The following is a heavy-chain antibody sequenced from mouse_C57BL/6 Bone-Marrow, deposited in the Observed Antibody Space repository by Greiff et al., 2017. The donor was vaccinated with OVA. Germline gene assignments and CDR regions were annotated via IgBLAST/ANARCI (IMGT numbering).Heavy chain of an antibody. J-gene: IGHJ3*01. D-gene: IGHD2-1*01. CDR1: GYSITSGYF. CDR2: ISYDGSN. Sequence: ESGPGLVKPSQSLSLTCSVSGYSITSGYFWNWIRQFPGNKLECMGYISYDGSNNYNPSLNNRITITRDTSENQFFLKLNSVTTEDTATYYCARGGYNGNNDAWFAYRGQRTMVTVAT. V-gene: IGHV3-6*01. CDR3: ARGGYNGNNDAWFAY.